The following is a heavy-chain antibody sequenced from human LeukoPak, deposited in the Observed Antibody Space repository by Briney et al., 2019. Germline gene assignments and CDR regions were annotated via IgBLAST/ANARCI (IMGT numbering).Heavy chain of an antibody. Sequence: PGGSLRLPCAASGFIFSSYAMTWVRQAPGKGLEWVSSISSSSSYIYYADSVKGRFTISRDNAKNSLYLQMNSLRAEDTAVYYCARDLGYCSGGSCSGWFDPWGQGTLVTVSS. CDR2: ISSSSSYI. D-gene: IGHD2-15*01. CDR1: GFIFSSYA. V-gene: IGHV3-21*01. CDR3: ARDLGYCSGGSCSGWFDP. J-gene: IGHJ5*02.